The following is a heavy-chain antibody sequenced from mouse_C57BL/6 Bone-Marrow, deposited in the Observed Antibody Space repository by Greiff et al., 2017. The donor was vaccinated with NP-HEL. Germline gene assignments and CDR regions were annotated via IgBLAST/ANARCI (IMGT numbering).Heavy chain of an antibody. CDR1: GYAFSSYW. J-gene: IGHJ3*01. Sequence: VKLVESGAELVKPGASVKISCKASGYAFSSYWMNWVKQRPGKGLEWIGQIYPGDGDTNYNGKFKGKATLTADKSSSTAYMQLSSLTSEDSAVYFCARTHYYYGSRGFAYWGQGTLVTVSA. CDR3: ARTHYYYGSRGFAY. D-gene: IGHD1-1*01. V-gene: IGHV1-80*01. CDR2: IYPGDGDT.